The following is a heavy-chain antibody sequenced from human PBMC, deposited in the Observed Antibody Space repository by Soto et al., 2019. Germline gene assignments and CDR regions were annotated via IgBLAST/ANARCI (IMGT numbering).Heavy chain of an antibody. J-gene: IGHJ5*02. CDR3: AKDKYNWNYLGWFDP. CDR2: ISWNSGSI. V-gene: IGHV3-9*01. CDR1: GFTFDDYA. D-gene: IGHD1-7*01. Sequence: PGGSLRLSCAASGFTFDDYAMHWVRQAPGKGLEWVSGISWNSGSIGYADSVKGRFTISRDNAKNSLYLQMNSLRAEDTALYYCAKDKYNWNYLGWFDPWGQGTLVTVSS.